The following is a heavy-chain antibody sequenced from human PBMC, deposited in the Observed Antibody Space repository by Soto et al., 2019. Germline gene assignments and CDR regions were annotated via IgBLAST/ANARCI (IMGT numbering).Heavy chain of an antibody. J-gene: IGHJ5*02. CDR3: ARAYNWFDP. CDR2: VTPNSGNT. CDR1: GYTFTSYD. Sequence: GASVKVSCKASGYTFTSYDINWVRQATGQGLEWVGWVTPNSGNTGYAQKFQGRVTITRNTSISTAYMELSSLTSEDTAVYYCARAYNWFDPWGQGTLVTVSS. V-gene: IGHV1-8*01.